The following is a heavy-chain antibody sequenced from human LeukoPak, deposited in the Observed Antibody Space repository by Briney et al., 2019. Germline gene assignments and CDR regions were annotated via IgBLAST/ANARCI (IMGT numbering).Heavy chain of an antibody. Sequence: PGGSLRLSCEASGFSFGGYSMSWVRQAPGKGLEWVSGISPSADRTYYADSVKGRFTISRDNSKNTLYLQMNSLRAEDTAVYYCAKQGATAVAAGGDFDYWGQGTLVTVSS. CDR3: AKQGATAVAAGGDFDY. D-gene: IGHD6-19*01. V-gene: IGHV3-23*01. J-gene: IGHJ4*02. CDR1: GFSFGGYS. CDR2: ISPSADRT.